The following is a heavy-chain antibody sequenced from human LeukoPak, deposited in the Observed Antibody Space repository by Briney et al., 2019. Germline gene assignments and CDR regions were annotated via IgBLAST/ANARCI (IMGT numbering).Heavy chain of an antibody. D-gene: IGHD6-13*01. J-gene: IGHJ4*02. CDR3: ARVVGAPAGTFDY. V-gene: IGHV3-21*01. CDR1: GFTFSSYS. Sequence: GGSLRLSCAASGFTFSSYSMNWVRQAPGKGLEWVSSISSSSSYIYYADSVKGRFTISRDNAKNSLYLQMNSLRAEDTAVYYCARVVGAPAGTFDYWGQGTLVTVSS. CDR2: ISSSSSYI.